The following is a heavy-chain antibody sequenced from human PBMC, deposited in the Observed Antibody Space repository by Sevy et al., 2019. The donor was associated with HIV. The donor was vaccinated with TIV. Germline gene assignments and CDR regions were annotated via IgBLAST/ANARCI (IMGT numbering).Heavy chain of an antibody. CDR2: IRSQTYGGTT. J-gene: IGHJ6*02. Sequence: GGSLRLSCTGSGFTFGDYAMSWIRQAPGKGLEWVGFIRSQTYGGTTEYAASVKGRFTISRDNSKSIAYLQMNSLKTEDTAVYYCTRVLGTISPYYYYGLDVWGQWTTVTVSS. V-gene: IGHV3-49*03. CDR1: GFTFGDYA. CDR3: TRVLGTISPYYYYGLDV. D-gene: IGHD3-3*01.